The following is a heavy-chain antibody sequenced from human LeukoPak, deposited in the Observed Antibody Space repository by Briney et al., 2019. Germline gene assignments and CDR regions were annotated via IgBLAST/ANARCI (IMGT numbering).Heavy chain of an antibody. CDR2: IFYNGNT. V-gene: IGHV4-59*01. Sequence: SETLSLTCTVSDGSMSPYYWSWIRQSPGKGLEWIAYIFYNGNTKYNPSLWSRVTISIDTSRNQFFLNLNSVTAADTAVYYCARGGYYYLDVWGKGTTVTVSS. CDR1: DGSMSPYY. CDR3: ARGGYYYLDV. J-gene: IGHJ6*03.